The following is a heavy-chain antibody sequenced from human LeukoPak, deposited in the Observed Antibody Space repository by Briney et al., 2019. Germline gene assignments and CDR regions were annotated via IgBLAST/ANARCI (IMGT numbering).Heavy chain of an antibody. CDR2: IYYSGST. CDR3: ARGPMIVGGYFDY. Sequence: SETLSLTCTVSGGSISSGGYYWSWIRQHPGKGLEWIGYIYYSGSTYYNPSLKSRVTISVDTSKNQFSLKLSSVTAADAAVYYCARGPMIVGGYFDYWGQGTLVTVSS. D-gene: IGHD3-22*01. J-gene: IGHJ4*02. V-gene: IGHV4-31*03. CDR1: GGSISSGGYY.